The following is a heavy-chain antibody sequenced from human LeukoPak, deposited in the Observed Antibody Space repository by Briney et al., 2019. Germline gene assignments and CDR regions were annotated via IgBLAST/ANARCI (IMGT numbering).Heavy chain of an antibody. Sequence: SETLSLTCTVSGYSISSGYYWGWIRQPPGKGLEWIGSIYHSGSTNYNPSLKSRVTMSVDTSKNQFSLKLSSVTAADTAVYYCARMGDYGDYVVPSWFDYWGQGTLVTVSS. CDR2: IYHSGST. J-gene: IGHJ4*02. CDR3: ARMGDYGDYVVPSWFDY. D-gene: IGHD4-17*01. V-gene: IGHV4-38-2*02. CDR1: GYSISSGYY.